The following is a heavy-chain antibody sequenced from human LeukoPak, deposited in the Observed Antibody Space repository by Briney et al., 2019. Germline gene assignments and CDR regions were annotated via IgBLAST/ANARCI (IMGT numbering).Heavy chain of an antibody. CDR2: ISSSGSTI. Sequence: PGESLRLSCAASGFTFTTCWMSWVRQAPGKGLEWVSYISSSGSTIYYADSVKGRFTISRDNAKNSLYLQMNSLRAEDTAVYYCARDANGGYVVYYYMDVWGKGTTVTISS. D-gene: IGHD5-12*01. J-gene: IGHJ6*03. CDR1: GFTFTTCW. CDR3: ARDANGGYVVYYYMDV. V-gene: IGHV3-11*01.